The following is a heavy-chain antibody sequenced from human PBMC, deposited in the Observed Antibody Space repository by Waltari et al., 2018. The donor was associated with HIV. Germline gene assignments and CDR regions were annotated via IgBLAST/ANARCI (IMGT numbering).Heavy chain of an antibody. V-gene: IGHV4-34*01. J-gene: IGHJ4*02. D-gene: IGHD3-10*01. CDR2: INHSGST. CDR1: GGSFSGYY. Sequence: QVQLQQWGAGLLKPSETLSLTCAVYGGSFSGYYWSWIRQPPGKGLEWIGEINHSGSTNYNPSLKSRVTISVDTSKNQFSLKLSSVTAADTAVYYCAREMGGRGYGEQYKYFDYWGQGTLVTVSS. CDR3: AREMGGRGYGEQYKYFDY.